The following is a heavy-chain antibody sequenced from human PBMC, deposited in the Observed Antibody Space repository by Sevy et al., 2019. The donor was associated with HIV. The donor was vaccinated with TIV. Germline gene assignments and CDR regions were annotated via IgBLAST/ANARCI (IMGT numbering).Heavy chain of an antibody. Sequence: GGSLRLSCAASGFTFSRYAMNWVRQAPGKGLEWVAVISSDGRNKYYADSVKARFTISRDNSKNTLYLQMNSLRSEETALYYCARDKGESSSSFLGELSYWGQGTLVTVSS. J-gene: IGHJ4*02. D-gene: IGHD3-16*02. V-gene: IGHV3-30*04. CDR2: ISSDGRNK. CDR3: ARDKGESSSSFLGELSY. CDR1: GFTFSRYA.